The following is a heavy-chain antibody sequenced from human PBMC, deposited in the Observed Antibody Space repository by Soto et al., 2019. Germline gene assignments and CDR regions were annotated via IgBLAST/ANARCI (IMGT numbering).Heavy chain of an antibody. CDR2: IVPIVDTS. J-gene: IGHJ4*02. CDR1: GGTFSSYA. Sequence: QVQLVQSGAEVRQPASSVKVSCKTSGGTFSSYAISWLRQAPDQGLGWMGGIVPIVDTSTYAQKFQGRVTITADESTSTVYMELSSLRSDDTAVYYCVRVVAIPGYPDNWGQGTLVTVSS. CDR3: VRVVAIPGYPDN. D-gene: IGHD5-12*01. V-gene: IGHV1-69*12.